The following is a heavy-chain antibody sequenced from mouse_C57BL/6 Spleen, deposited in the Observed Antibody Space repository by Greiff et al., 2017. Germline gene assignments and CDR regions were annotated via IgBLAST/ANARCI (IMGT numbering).Heavy chain of an antibody. V-gene: IGHV1-42*01. Sequence: VQLKESGPELVKPGASVKISCKASGYSFTGYYMNWVKQSPEKSLEWIGEINPSTGGTTYNQKFKAKATLTVDKSSSTAYMQRKSLTSEDSAVYYCARFDYGNYEGFAYWGQGTLVTVSA. J-gene: IGHJ3*01. CDR1: GYSFTGYY. CDR2: INPSTGGT. CDR3: ARFDYGNYEGFAY. D-gene: IGHD2-1*01.